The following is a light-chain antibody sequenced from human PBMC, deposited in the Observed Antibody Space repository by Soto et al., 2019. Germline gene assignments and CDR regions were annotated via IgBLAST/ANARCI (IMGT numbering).Light chain of an antibody. CDR1: SSDVGGYNA. Sequence: QSALTQPASVSGSPGQTITISCTGTSSDVGGYNAVSWYQQHPGKAPQLIIYEVTHRPSGVSDRFSASKSGNTASLTISGLQAEDEADYYCNSFRVNRLYVFGTGTQLTVL. CDR2: EVT. CDR3: NSFRVNRLYV. J-gene: IGLJ1*01. V-gene: IGLV2-14*01.